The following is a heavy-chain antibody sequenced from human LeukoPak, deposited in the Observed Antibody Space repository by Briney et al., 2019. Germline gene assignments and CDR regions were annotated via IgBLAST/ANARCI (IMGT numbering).Heavy chain of an antibody. Sequence: GGSLRHSCAATGFTFTTYNIHWVRQAPGKGLEYVSAVVGNGGTTYYANSVKGRFTISRDNSKNTVYLQMGSLRAEDTAVYYCARERAFYYFDYWGQGALVSVSS. CDR1: GFTFTTYN. CDR3: ARERAFYYFDY. V-gene: IGHV3-64*01. CDR2: VVGNGGTT. J-gene: IGHJ4*02.